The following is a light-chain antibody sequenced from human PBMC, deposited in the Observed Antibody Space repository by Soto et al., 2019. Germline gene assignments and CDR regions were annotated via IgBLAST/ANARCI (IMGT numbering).Light chain of an antibody. V-gene: IGLV1-47*02. J-gene: IGLJ2*01. CDR2: SNS. CDR1: SSNIGSNH. Sequence: QSVLTPPPSASGTPGQRVTISCSGSSSNIGSNHVFWYQQLPGTAPKLLIYSNSQRPSGVPDRFSGSKSGTSASLASLAISGLRSEDEGDYFCASWDDSLSGVLFGGGTKVTVL. CDR3: ASWDDSLSGVL.